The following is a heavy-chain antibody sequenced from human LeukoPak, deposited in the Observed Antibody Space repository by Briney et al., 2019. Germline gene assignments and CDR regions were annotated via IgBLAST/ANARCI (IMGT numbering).Heavy chain of an antibody. CDR2: ISVDAGVT. CDR3: AKVGYCTNNCFRTHDY. V-gene: IGHV3-23*01. CDR1: GLTFSNYA. D-gene: IGHD2-8*01. J-gene: IGHJ4*02. Sequence: GGALRLSCADSGLTFSNYAMSWVRPAPGEGLEWVSPISVDAGVTYYAASVKGRLTISRDNSKNAVYLQMNSLRAEDTATYYCAKVGYCTNNCFRTHDYWGQGALVTVSS.